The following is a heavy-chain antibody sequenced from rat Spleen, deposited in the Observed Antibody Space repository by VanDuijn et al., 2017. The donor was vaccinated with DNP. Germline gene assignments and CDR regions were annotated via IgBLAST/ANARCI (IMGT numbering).Heavy chain of an antibody. Sequence: EVKLVESGGGLVQPGKSLKLSCAASGFNFNDNWMGWVRQAPGKGLEWIGEINKESGTIIYSPSLKDKFAISRDNAQNTLYLQMNKLGSEDTASYHCAKGHSYGGWRDYFAHWGQGVMVTVSS. CDR3: AKGHSYGGWRDYFAH. V-gene: IGHV4-2*01. D-gene: IGHD1-11*01. J-gene: IGHJ2*01. CDR1: GFNFNDNW. CDR2: INKESGTI.